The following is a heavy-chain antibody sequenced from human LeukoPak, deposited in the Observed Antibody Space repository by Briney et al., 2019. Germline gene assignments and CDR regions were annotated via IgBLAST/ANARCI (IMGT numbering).Heavy chain of an antibody. CDR1: GFTFSSYA. J-gene: IGHJ4*02. D-gene: IGHD3-22*01. CDR2: ISGSGGST. CDR3: ARRDSSGYYLFDY. Sequence: GGSLRLSCAASGFTFSSYAMSWVRQAPGKGLEWVSAISGSGGSTYYADSVKGRFTISRDNSKNTLYLQMNSLRAEDTAVYYCARRDSSGYYLFDYWGQGTLVTVSS. V-gene: IGHV3-23*01.